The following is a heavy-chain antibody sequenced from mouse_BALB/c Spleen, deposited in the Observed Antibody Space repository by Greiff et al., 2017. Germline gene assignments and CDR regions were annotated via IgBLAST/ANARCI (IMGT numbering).Heavy chain of an antibody. J-gene: IGHJ3*01. CDR3: ARQRGYYGPFAY. Sequence: DVKLVESGPGLVKPSQSLSLTCSVTGYSITSGYYWNWIRQFPGNKLEWMGYISYDGSNNYNPSLKNRISITRDTSKNQFFLKLNSVTTEDTAMYYCARQRGYYGPFAYWGQGTLVTVSA. CDR2: ISYDGSN. V-gene: IGHV3-6*01. D-gene: IGHD2-1*01. CDR1: GYSITSGYY.